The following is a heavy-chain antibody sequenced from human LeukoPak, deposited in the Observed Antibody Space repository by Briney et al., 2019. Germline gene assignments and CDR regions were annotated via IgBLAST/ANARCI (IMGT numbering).Heavy chain of an antibody. CDR3: AHTYSSGWYDY. D-gene: IGHD6-19*01. V-gene: IGHV2-5*02. CDR1: FFSLDTSGVG. Sequence: SGPSLVKPPQTLTLTCTFSFFSLDTSGVGVGWIRQPPGKALEWLALIYWDDDKRYSPSLKSRLTITKDTSKNQVVLTMTNMDPVDTATYYCAHTYSSGWYDYWGQGTLVTVSS. CDR2: IYWDDDK. J-gene: IGHJ4*02.